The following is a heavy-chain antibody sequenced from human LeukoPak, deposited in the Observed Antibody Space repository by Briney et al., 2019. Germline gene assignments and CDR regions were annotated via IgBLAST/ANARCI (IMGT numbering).Heavy chain of an antibody. V-gene: IGHV3-23*01. J-gene: IGHJ4*02. Sequence: GGSLRLSCAFSGFSFTNYSMSWVRQAAGKGLLWFSGITDSGRSTYSADSVRGRFTISRDKSKNTLYLQMNSLRAEDTALYFCAKDGGGNCYDPIDYWGQGILVTVSS. CDR3: AKDGGGNCYDPIDY. D-gene: IGHD2-21*01. CDR2: ITDSGRST. CDR1: GFSFTNYS.